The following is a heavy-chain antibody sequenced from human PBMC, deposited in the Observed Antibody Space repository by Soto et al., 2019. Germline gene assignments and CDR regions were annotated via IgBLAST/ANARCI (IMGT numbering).Heavy chain of an antibody. CDR3: AKHLFSVCSGGSCYGPTKDYYYYMDV. Sequence: EVQLLESGGGLVQPGGSLRLSCAASGFTFSSYAMSWVRQAPGKGLEWVSAISGSGVSTYYADSVKGRFTISRDNSKNTLYLQMNSLRAEDTAVYYWAKHLFSVCSGGSCYGPTKDYYYYMDVWGKGTTVTVSS. J-gene: IGHJ6*03. CDR1: GFTFSSYA. D-gene: IGHD2-15*01. CDR2: ISGSGVST. V-gene: IGHV3-23*01.